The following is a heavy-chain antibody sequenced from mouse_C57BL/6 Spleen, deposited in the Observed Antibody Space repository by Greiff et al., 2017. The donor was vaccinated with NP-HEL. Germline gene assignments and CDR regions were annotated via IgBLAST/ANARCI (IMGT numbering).Heavy chain of an antibody. Sequence: VQLQQSGPELVKPGASVKISCKASGYTFTDYYMNWVKQSHGKSLEWIGDINPNNGGTSYNQKFKGKATLTVDKSSSTAYMELRSLTSEDSAVYYCARTDSSGYVRYAMDYWGQGTSVTVSS. D-gene: IGHD3-2*02. V-gene: IGHV1-26*01. CDR1: GYTFTDYY. CDR2: INPNNGGT. J-gene: IGHJ4*01. CDR3: ARTDSSGYVRYAMDY.